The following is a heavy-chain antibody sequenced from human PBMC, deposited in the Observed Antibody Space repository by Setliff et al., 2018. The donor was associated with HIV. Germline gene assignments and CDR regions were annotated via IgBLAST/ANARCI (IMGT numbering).Heavy chain of an antibody. CDR3: ARITMVRGVYYGMNV. J-gene: IGHJ6*02. CDR2: IYTSGST. Sequence: SETLSLTCTVSGGSISSGSYYWSWIRQPAGKGLEWIGRIYTSGSTNYNPSLKSRVTISVDTSKNQFSLRLSSVTAADTAVYYCARITMVRGVYYGMNVWGQGTTVTVSS. D-gene: IGHD3-10*01. CDR1: GGSISSGSYY. V-gene: IGHV4-61*02.